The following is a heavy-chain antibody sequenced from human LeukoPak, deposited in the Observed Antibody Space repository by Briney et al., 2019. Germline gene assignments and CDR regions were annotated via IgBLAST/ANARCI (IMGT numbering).Heavy chain of an antibody. J-gene: IGHJ4*02. CDR1: GGSFSGYY. D-gene: IGHD3-10*01. Sequence: SETLSLTCAVYGGSFSGYYWSWIRQPPGKGLEWIGEINHSGSTNYNPSLKSRVTISVDTSKNQFSLKLSSVTAADTAVYYCARGVTMVRGVNFDYWGQGTLVTVSS. V-gene: IGHV4-34*01. CDR2: INHSGST. CDR3: ARGVTMVRGVNFDY.